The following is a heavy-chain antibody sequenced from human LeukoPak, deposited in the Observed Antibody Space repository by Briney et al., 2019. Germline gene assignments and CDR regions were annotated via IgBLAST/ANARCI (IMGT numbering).Heavy chain of an antibody. CDR1: GFTFDDYA. J-gene: IGHJ4*02. CDR2: ISWNSGSI. CDR3: AKGQVLLWFGEQIALDY. V-gene: IGHV3-9*01. Sequence: GGSLRLSCAASGFTFDDYAMHWVRQAPGKGLEWVSGISWNSGSIGYADSVKGRFTISRDNAKNSLYLQMNSLRAEDTALYYCAKGQVLLWFGEQIALDYWGQGTLVTVSS. D-gene: IGHD3-10*01.